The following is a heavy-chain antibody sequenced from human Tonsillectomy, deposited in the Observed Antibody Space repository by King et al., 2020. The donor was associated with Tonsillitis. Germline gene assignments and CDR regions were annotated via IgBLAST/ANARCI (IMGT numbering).Heavy chain of an antibody. J-gene: IGHJ4*02. V-gene: IGHV4-61*01. CDR1: GGSVSSGSYY. Sequence: VQLQESGPGLVKPSETLSLTCTVSGGSVSSGSYYWSWLRQPPGKGLEWIGYIYDSGSTQYNPSLKSRVTISLDTSKNQFSLKLSSVTAAAAAVYYCARGGIMTAGDGGQGTLVTVSS. D-gene: IGHD3-16*01. CDR3: ARGGIMTAGD. CDR2: IYDSGST.